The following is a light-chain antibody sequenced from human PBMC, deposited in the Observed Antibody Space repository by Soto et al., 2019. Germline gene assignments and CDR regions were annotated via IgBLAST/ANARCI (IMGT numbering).Light chain of an antibody. CDR1: QSVTSSY. CDR3: QKYGSSPKT. J-gene: IGKJ1*01. V-gene: IGKV3-20*01. CDR2: GES. Sequence: VLMQSPGPLSLSPGDSATLSCRASQSVTSSYLAWYQQKTGQAPRILIYGESSRATGIPDRFSGSGSGTDLTLTISRLEPEDFAVYYCQKYGSSPKTFGQGTKVDIK.